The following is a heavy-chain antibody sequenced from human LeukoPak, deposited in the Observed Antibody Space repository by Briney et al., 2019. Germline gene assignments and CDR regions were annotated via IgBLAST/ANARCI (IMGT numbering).Heavy chain of an antibody. CDR1: GGSISSGDYY. V-gene: IGHV4-30-4*01. J-gene: IGHJ4*02. CDR2: IYYSGST. CDR3: AREGGGYYFDY. Sequence: TLSLTCTVSGGSISSGDYYWGWISQPPGKGMEWIGYIYYSGSTYYNPSLKSRVTISVDTSKNQFSLKLSSVTAADTAVYYCAREGGGYYFDYWGQGTLVTVSS. D-gene: IGHD2-15*01.